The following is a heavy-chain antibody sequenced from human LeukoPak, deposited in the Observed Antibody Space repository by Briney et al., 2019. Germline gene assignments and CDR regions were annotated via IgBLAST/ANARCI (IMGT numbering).Heavy chain of an antibody. V-gene: IGHV4-59*01. J-gene: IGHJ5*02. CDR2: IYYSGST. CDR3: ARAPQANWFDP. Sequence: PSETLSLTCTVSGGSISSYYWSWIRQPPGKGLEWIGYIYYSGSTNYKPSLKSRVTISVDTSKNQFSLKLSSVTAADTAVYYCARAPQANWFDPWGQGTLVTVSS. CDR1: GGSISSYY.